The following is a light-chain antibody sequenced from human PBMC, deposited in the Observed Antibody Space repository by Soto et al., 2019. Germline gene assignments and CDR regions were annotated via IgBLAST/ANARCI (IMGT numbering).Light chain of an antibody. CDR3: SSYTTLRTVK. CDR1: RSDVGGSNH. Sequence: QSVLTQPASVSGSPGQSITISCTGTRSDVGGSNHVSWYQQHPDKAPRLMIYDVTNRPSGVSNRFSCSKSGNTASLTIAGLQAEDESDYYCSSYTTLRTVKFCGGTKLTVL. CDR2: DVT. V-gene: IGLV2-14*03. J-gene: IGLJ2*01.